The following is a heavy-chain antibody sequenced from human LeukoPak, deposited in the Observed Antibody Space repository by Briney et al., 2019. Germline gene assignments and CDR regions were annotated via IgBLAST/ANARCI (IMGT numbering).Heavy chain of an antibody. CDR1: GFTFSSYT. CDR3: ARDLPNGVLDLDY. Sequence: GGSLRLSCAASGFTFSSYTMHWVRQAPGKGLEWVALISNDGSDKQYADSVKGRITISRDNSKNTLYLQMNSLRAEETAVYFCARDLPNGVLDLDYWGQGTLVTVSS. D-gene: IGHD2-8*01. CDR2: ISNDGSDK. V-gene: IGHV3-30*04. J-gene: IGHJ4*02.